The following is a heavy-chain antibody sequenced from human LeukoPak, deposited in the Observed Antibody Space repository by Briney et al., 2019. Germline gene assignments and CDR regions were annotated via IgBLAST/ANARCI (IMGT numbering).Heavy chain of an antibody. J-gene: IGHJ4*02. D-gene: IGHD3-22*01. Sequence: SETLSLTCTVSGGSISSSSYYWGWIRQPPGKGLVWIGEIIHSGSTNYNPSLKSRVTISVDTSKNQFSLKLSSVTAADTAVYYCARMKRRHYYDSSGPMDYWGQGTLVTVSS. V-gene: IGHV4-39*07. CDR1: GGSISSSSYY. CDR2: IIHSGST. CDR3: ARMKRRHYYDSSGPMDY.